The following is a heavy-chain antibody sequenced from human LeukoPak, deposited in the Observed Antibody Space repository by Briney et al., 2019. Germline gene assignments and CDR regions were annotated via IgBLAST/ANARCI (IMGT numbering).Heavy chain of an antibody. J-gene: IGHJ6*03. CDR3: ARIDDYSNVYYYYYMDV. Sequence: SETLSLTCTVSGGSISSYYWSWIRQPPGKGLEWIGYIYYSGSTNYNPSLKSRVIISVDTSKNQFSLKLSSVTAADTAVYYCARIDDYSNVYYYYYMDVWGKGTTVTVSS. V-gene: IGHV4-59*12. CDR1: GGSISSYY. CDR2: IYYSGST. D-gene: IGHD4-11*01.